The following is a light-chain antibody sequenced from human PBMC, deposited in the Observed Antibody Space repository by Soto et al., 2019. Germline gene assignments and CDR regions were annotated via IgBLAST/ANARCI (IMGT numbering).Light chain of an antibody. J-gene: IGKJ5*01. V-gene: IGKV3-15*01. CDR1: QSVSSN. CDR3: QQYNNWPIT. Sequence: EIVMTQSPDTLSVSPGERATLSCRASQSVSSNLAWYQQKPGQAPRLLIYGASTRATGIPARFSGSGSGTEFTLTISILQSEDFGVYYCQQYNNWPITFGQGTRLEIK. CDR2: GAS.